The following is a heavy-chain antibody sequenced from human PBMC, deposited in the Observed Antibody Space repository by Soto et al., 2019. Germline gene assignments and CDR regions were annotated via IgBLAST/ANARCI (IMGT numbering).Heavy chain of an antibody. CDR3: AKMAGYSYGYSVGYYMDV. D-gene: IGHD5-18*01. J-gene: IGHJ6*03. Sequence: GGSLRLSCAASGFTFSSYAMSWVRQAPGKGLEWVSAISGSGGSTYYADSVKGRFTISRDNSKNTLYLQMNSLRAEDTAVYYCAKMAGYSYGYSVGYYMDVWGKGTTVTVSS. CDR2: ISGSGGST. V-gene: IGHV3-23*01. CDR1: GFTFSSYA.